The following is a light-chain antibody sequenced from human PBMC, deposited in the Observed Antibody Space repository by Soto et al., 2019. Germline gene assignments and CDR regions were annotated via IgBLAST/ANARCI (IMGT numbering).Light chain of an antibody. J-gene: IGKJ1*01. CDR3: QQRYNWPLT. V-gene: IGKV3-11*01. CDR1: QTLSTY. Sequence: DIVLTQSPATLSLSPGDRATLSCRASQTLSTYVAWYQQKPGQAPRLLIYDASNRATGIPARFSGSGSGADFTLTISSLDPEVFAVYYCQQRYNWPLTFGQGTKVEI. CDR2: DAS.